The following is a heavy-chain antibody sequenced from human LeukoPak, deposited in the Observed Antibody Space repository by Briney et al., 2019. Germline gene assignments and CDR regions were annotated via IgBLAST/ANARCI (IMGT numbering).Heavy chain of an antibody. V-gene: IGHV3-23*01. J-gene: IGHJ4*02. CDR3: AKELALVVAGPDY. CDR2: ISGSGGST. CDR1: GFTFSSYV. Sequence: GGSLRLSCAASGFTFSSYVMSWVRQAPGKGLEWVSSISGSGGSTYYADSVKGQFTISRDNSKDTLYLQMNSLRAEDTAVYYCAKELALVVAGPDYWGQGTLVTVSS. D-gene: IGHD2-2*01.